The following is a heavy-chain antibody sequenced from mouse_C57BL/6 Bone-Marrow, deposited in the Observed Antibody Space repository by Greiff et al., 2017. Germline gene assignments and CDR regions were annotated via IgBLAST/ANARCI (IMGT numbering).Heavy chain of an antibody. CDR3: ARQAYKGFFDY. D-gene: IGHD2-10*01. CDR2: ISNLAYSI. Sequence: EVQLVESGGGLVQPGGSLKLSCAASGFTFSDYGMAWVRQAPRKGPEWVAFISNLAYSIYYADTVTGRFTISRENAKNTLYLEMSILRSEDTAMYYCARQAYKGFFDYWGQGTTLTVSS. CDR1: GFTFSDYG. V-gene: IGHV5-15*01. J-gene: IGHJ2*01.